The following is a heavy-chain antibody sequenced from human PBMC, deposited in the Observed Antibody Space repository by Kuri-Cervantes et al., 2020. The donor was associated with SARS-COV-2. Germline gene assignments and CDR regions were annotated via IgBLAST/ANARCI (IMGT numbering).Heavy chain of an antibody. CDR3: TRRARSTSFWFDP. CDR2: IRSKVNSYAT. Sequence: GESLKISCAASGFTFSSYAMHWVRQAPGKGLEWVGRIRSKVNSYATAYAASVKGRFTISRDDSKNTAYLQMNSLKTEDTAVYYCTRRARSTSFWFDPWGQGTLVTVSS. V-gene: IGHV3-73*01. CDR1: GFTFSSYA. D-gene: IGHD2-2*01. J-gene: IGHJ5*02.